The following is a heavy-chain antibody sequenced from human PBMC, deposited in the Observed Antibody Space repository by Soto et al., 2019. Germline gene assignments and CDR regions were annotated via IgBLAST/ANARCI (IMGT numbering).Heavy chain of an antibody. V-gene: IGHV3-53*01. Sequence: GESLKISCAASGFTVSSNYMSWVRQAPGKGLEWVSVIYSGGSTYYADSVKGRFTISRDNSKNTLYLQMNSLRAEDTAVYYCAREVYRSLGIWGAFDIWGQGTMVTVSS. CDR3: AREVYRSLGIWGAFDI. CDR2: IYSGGST. J-gene: IGHJ3*02. D-gene: IGHD2-8*01. CDR1: GFTVSSNY.